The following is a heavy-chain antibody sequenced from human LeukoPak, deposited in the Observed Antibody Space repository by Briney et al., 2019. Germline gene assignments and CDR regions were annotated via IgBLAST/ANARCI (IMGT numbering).Heavy chain of an antibody. J-gene: IGHJ4*02. Sequence: GGSLRLSCAASGFTFSSYGMHWVRQAPGKGLEWVAFIRYDGSNKYYADSVKGRFTISRDNSKNTLYLQMNSLRAEDTAVYYCAKGQDYYGSGSYYNFDYWGQGTLVTVSS. CDR2: IRYDGSNK. V-gene: IGHV3-30*02. D-gene: IGHD3-10*01. CDR1: GFTFSSYG. CDR3: AKGQDYYGSGSYYNFDY.